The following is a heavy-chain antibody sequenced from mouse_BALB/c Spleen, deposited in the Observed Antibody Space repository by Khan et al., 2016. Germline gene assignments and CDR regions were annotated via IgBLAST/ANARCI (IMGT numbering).Heavy chain of an antibody. V-gene: IGHV3-8*02. CDR2: ISYSGST. CDR3: ARYDGYYCFDY. D-gene: IGHD2-3*01. CDR1: GDSITSGY. Sequence: EGQLQESGPSLVKPSQTLSLTCSVTGDSITSGYWNWIRKLPGKKLEYMGYISYSGSTYYTPPLKSRISISRATSKNQYYLQLNSVTTENTSTYYCARYDGYYCFDYWGQGTTLTGSS. J-gene: IGHJ2*01.